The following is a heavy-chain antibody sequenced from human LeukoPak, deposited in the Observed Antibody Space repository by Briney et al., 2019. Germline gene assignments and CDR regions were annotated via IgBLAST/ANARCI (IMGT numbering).Heavy chain of an antibody. Sequence: GASVKVSCKASGYTFTSYDINWVRQATGQGLEWMGWMNPNSGNTGYAQKFQGRVTMTRNTSISTAYMELSSLRSEDTAVYYCARGRRVVRYGTYGVDVWGQGTTVTVSS. CDR1: GYTFTSYD. V-gene: IGHV1-8*01. CDR2: MNPNSGNT. CDR3: ARGRRVVRYGTYGVDV. J-gene: IGHJ6*02. D-gene: IGHD3-10*01.